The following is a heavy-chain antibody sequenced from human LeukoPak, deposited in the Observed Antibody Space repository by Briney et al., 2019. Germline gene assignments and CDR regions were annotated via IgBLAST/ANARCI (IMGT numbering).Heavy chain of an antibody. D-gene: IGHD2-2*01. J-gene: IGHJ4*02. Sequence: PGGSLRLSCAASGFTFSSYGMHWVRQAPGKGLEWVAFIRYDGSNKYYADSVKGRFTISRDNSKNTLYLQMNSLRAEDTAVYYCASAGCSSTSCYPWEDYWGQGTLVTVSS. CDR2: IRYDGSNK. V-gene: IGHV3-30*02. CDR3: ASAGCSSTSCYPWEDY. CDR1: GFTFSSYG.